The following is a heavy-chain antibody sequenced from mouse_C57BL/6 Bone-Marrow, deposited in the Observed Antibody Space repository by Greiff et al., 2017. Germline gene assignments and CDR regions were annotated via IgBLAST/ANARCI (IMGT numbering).Heavy chain of an antibody. CDR2: ISDGGSYT. D-gene: IGHD1-1*01. CDR3: ARDYYGSDY. CDR1: GFTFSSYA. J-gene: IGHJ2*01. Sequence: EVQLQQSGGGLVKPGGSLKLSCAASGFTFSSYAMSWVRQTPEKRLEWVATISDGGSYTYYPDNVKGRFTISRDNAKNNLYLQMSHLKSEDTAMYYCARDYYGSDYWGQGTTLTVSS. V-gene: IGHV5-4*01.